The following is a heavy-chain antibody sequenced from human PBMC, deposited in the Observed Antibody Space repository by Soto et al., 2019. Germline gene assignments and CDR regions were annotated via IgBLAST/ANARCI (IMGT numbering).Heavy chain of an antibody. V-gene: IGHV4-34*01. CDR3: ARGYIVATIRPEYYYYGMDV. CDR2: INHSGST. Sequence: SETLSLTCAVYGGSFSGYYWSWIRQPPGKGLEWIGEINHSGSTNYNPSLKSRVTISVDTSKNQFSLKLSSVTAADTAVYYCARGYIVATIRPEYYYYGMDVWGQGTTVPVSS. CDR1: GGSFSGYY. J-gene: IGHJ6*02. D-gene: IGHD5-12*01.